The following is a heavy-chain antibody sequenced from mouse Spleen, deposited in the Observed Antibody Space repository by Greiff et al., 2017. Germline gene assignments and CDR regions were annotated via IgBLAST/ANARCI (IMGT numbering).Heavy chain of an antibody. J-gene: IGHJ3*01. V-gene: IGHV5-17*01. CDR1: GFTFSDYG. Sequence: EVQVVESGGGLVKPGGSLKLSCAASGFTFSDYGMHWVRQAPEKGLEWVAYISSGSSTIYYADTVKGRFTISRDNAKNTLFLQMTSLRSEDTAMYYCARSYYGSSDPWFAYWGQGTLVTVSA. CDR2: ISSGSSTI. CDR3: ARSYYGSSDPWFAY. D-gene: IGHD1-1*01.